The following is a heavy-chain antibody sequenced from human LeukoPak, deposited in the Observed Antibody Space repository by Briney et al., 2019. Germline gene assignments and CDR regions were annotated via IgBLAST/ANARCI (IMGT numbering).Heavy chain of an antibody. J-gene: IGHJ5*02. D-gene: IGHD3-9*01. Sequence: PGGSLRLSCAASGFTFSSYEMNWVRQAPGKGLEWIGYIYYSGSTNYNPSLKSRVTISVDTSKNQFSLKLSSVTAADTAVYYCARESRSDILTGYYYSAFDPWGQGTLVTVSS. CDR1: GFTFSSYE. CDR3: ARESRSDILTGYYYSAFDP. CDR2: IYYSGST. V-gene: IGHV4-59*01.